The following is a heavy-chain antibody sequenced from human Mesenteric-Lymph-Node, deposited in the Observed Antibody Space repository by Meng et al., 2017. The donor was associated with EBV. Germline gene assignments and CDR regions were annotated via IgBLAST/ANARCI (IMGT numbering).Heavy chain of an antibody. CDR3: ASAQCSGGGCPGGS. Sequence: QGQLQESGPGLENPSGTLSLTCAVSGGSISSSNWWRWVRQPPGKGLEWIGEIYHSGITNYNPSLSSRVTMSVDKSKNQFSLNLISLTAADTAVYYCASAQCSGGGCPGGSWGQGTLVTVSS. CDR1: GGSISSSNW. D-gene: IGHD2-15*01. V-gene: IGHV4-4*02. J-gene: IGHJ5*02. CDR2: IYHSGIT.